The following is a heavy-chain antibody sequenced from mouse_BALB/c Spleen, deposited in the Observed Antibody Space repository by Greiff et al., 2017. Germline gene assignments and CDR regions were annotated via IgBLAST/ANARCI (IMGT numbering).Heavy chain of an antibody. CDR3: ASGSSGYTWFAY. CDR1: GFNIKDTY. J-gene: IGHJ3*01. V-gene: IGHV14-3*02. Sequence: EVKLQQSGAELVKPGASVKLSCTASGFNIKDTYMHWVKQRPEQGLEWIGRIDPANGNTKYDPKFQGKATITADTSSNTAYLQLSSLTSEDTAVYYCASGSSGYTWFAYWGQGTLVTVSA. D-gene: IGHD3-1*01. CDR2: IDPANGNT.